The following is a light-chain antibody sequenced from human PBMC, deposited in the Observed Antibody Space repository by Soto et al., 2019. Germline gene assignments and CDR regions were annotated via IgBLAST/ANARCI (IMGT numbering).Light chain of an antibody. Sequence: EIVLTQSPGTLSLSPGERATLSCMASQTITSNYLGWYQQKPRPAPRLLSYAASNRATGIPDRFSGSGSGTEFTLTISGLEHEDFAVYYCQQYDSSLWTFGQGTKVEIK. CDR3: QQYDSSLWT. J-gene: IGKJ1*01. CDR1: QTITSNY. V-gene: IGKV3-20*01. CDR2: AAS.